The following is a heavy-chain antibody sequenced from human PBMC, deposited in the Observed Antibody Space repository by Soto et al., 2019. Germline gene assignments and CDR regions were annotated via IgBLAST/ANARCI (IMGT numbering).Heavy chain of an antibody. V-gene: IGHV3-15*01. CDR2: IKSKTGGGTA. CDR3: TKATYSNYDPTDY. J-gene: IGHJ4*02. D-gene: IGHD4-4*01. CDR1: GFTFSNAW. Sequence: GGSLRLSCAVSGFTFSNAWMTWVRQAPGKGLEWVGRIKSKTGGGTADYAAPVKGRFTISRDDSKNTLYLQMNGLKTEDTAIYYCTKATYSNYDPTDYWGQGTLVTV.